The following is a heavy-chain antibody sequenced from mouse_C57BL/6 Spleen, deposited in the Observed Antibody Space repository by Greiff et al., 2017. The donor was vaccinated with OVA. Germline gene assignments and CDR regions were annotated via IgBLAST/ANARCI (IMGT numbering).Heavy chain of an antibody. CDR3: ARNYYGSSYAMDY. Sequence: QVQLQQSGPELVKPGASVKISCKASGYAFSSSWMNWVKQRPGKGLEWIGRIYPGDGDTNYNGKFKGKATLTADKSSSTAYMQLSSLTSEGSAVYFCARNYYGSSYAMDYWGQGTSVTVSS. CDR2: IYPGDGDT. D-gene: IGHD1-1*01. CDR1: GYAFSSSW. J-gene: IGHJ4*01. V-gene: IGHV1-82*01.